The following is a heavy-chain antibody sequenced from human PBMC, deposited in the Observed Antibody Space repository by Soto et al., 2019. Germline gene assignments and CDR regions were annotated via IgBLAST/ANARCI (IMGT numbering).Heavy chain of an antibody. CDR1: GYTFTSYG. V-gene: IGHV1-18*01. CDR3: ARIAAHKGSFYYYGMEV. J-gene: IGHJ6*02. CDR2: ISAYSGAT. D-gene: IGHD2-21*01. Sequence: QVQLVQSGAEVKKSGASVKVSCKASGYTFTSYGISWVRQAPGQGLEWMGWISAYSGATNYAQKVQGRVTMTRDTSTRTAYMELRSLRSDDTAVYYCARIAAHKGSFYYYGMEVWGQGTTVTVSS.